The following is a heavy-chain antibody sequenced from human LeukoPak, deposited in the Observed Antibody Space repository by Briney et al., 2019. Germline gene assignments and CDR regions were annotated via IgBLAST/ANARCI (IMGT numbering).Heavy chain of an antibody. CDR1: GFTVSSNY. V-gene: IGHV3-53*05. CDR2: IYSGGST. D-gene: IGHD3-10*01. CDR3: ARAELLWFGLFDY. Sequence: GSLRLSCAASGFTVSSNYMSWVRQAPGKGLEWVSVIYSGGSTYYADSVKGRFTISRDNSKNTLYLQMNSLRAEDTAVYYCARAELLWFGLFDYWGQGTLVTVSS. J-gene: IGHJ4*02.